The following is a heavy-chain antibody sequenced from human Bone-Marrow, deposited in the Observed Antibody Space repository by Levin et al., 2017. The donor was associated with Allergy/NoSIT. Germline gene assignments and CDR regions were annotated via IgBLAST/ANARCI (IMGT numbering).Heavy chain of an antibody. Sequence: GGSLRLSCAASGFTFNSYAMSWVRQAPGKGLVWVSAISTSGASTYYSDSVKGRFTISRDQSKNTLYLQMNSLRGDDTAVYYCAKLRGYPTWPGDDWGQGTLVTVSS. D-gene: IGHD6-25*01. CDR1: GFTFNSYA. J-gene: IGHJ4*02. CDR2: ISTSGAST. CDR3: AKLRGYPTWPGDD. V-gene: IGHV3-23*01.